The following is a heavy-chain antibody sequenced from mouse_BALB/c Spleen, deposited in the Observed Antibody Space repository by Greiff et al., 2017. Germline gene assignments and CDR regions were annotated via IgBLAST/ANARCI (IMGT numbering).Heavy chain of an antibody. J-gene: IGHJ2*01. V-gene: IGHV3-2*02. Sequence: EVKLMESGPGLVKPSQSLSLTCTVTGYSITSDYAWNWIRQFPGNKLEWMGYISYSGSTSYNPSLKSRISITRDTSKNQFFLQLNTVTTEDTATYYCARSILLGFDYWGQGTTLTVSS. CDR1: GYSITSDYA. D-gene: IGHD1-1*01. CDR3: ARSILLGFDY. CDR2: ISYSGST.